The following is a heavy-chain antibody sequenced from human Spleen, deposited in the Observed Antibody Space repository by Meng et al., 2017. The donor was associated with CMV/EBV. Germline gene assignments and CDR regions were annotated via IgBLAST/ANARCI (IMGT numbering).Heavy chain of an antibody. J-gene: IGHJ4*02. D-gene: IGHD2-2*01. CDR2: IIPIYGGS. CDR3: ARGRACRSTSCQFYLDF. V-gene: IGHV1-69*05. Sequence: SGGTFSDGLSWVRQAPGQGLEWLGGIIPIYGGSTYAQKFQGRVTITRDESTRTAYMGLSSLRSADTAVYYCARGRACRSTSCQFYLDFWGQGTLVTVSS. CDR1: GGTFSDG.